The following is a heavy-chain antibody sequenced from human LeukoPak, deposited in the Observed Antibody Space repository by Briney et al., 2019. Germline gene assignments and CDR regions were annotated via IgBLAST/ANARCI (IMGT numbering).Heavy chain of an antibody. Sequence: GGSLRLPCAASGFTFTDYFMGWIRQAPGKGLDWVSHISRLGDTIDYADSVKGRFTISRDNAKNSLFLQMNFLRAEDTAVYFCARVRRGGDSRYFDYWGQGALVTVSS. V-gene: IGHV3-11*01. J-gene: IGHJ4*02. CDR1: GFTFTDYF. CDR3: ARVRRGGDSRYFDY. CDR2: ISRLGDTI. D-gene: IGHD2-21*02.